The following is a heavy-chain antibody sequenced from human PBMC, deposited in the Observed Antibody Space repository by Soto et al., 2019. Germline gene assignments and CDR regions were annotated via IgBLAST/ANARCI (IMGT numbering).Heavy chain of an antibody. CDR3: ARGDIHAYYFDY. CDR1: GGTFSSYT. Sequence: SVKVSCKASGGTFSSYTISWVRQAPGQGLEWMGRIIPILGIANYAQKFQGRVTITADKSTSTAYMELSSLRSGDTAVYYCARGDIHAYYFDYWGQGTLVTVSS. CDR2: IIPILGIA. J-gene: IGHJ4*02. V-gene: IGHV1-69*02. D-gene: IGHD3-10*01.